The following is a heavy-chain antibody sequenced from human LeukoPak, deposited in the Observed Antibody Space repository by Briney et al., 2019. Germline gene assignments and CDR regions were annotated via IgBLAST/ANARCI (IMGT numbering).Heavy chain of an antibody. CDR1: GYSFTNYW. J-gene: IGHJ4*02. V-gene: IGHV5-51*01. Sequence: GESLKISCKGSGYSFTNYWIGWVRQMPGKGLEWMGIIYPGDSGTRYSPSFQGQVTISADKSISTAHLQWSSLKASDTAVYYCARDPAVSGSWSEFDYWGQGTLVTVSS. CDR3: ARDPAVSGSWSEFDY. CDR2: IYPGDSGT. D-gene: IGHD6-13*01.